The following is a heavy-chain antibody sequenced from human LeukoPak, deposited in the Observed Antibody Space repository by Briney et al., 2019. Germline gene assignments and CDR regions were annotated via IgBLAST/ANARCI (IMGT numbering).Heavy chain of an antibody. CDR3: ARRGYYDSSIDY. Sequence: KPSETLSLTCTVSGGSISSSSYYWGWIRQPPGKGLEWIGSIYYSGSTYYNPSLKSRVTISVDTSKNQFSLKLSSVTAADTAVYYCARRGYYDSSIDYWGQGTLVTVSS. J-gene: IGHJ4*02. V-gene: IGHV4-39*01. CDR1: GGSISSSSYY. D-gene: IGHD3-22*01. CDR2: IYYSGST.